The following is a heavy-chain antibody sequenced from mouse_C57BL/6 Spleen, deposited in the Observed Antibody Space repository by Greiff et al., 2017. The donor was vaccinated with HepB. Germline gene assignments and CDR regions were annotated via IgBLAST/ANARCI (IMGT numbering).Heavy chain of an antibody. CDR1: GYTFTDYN. J-gene: IGHJ4*01. Sequence: DVKLQESGPELVKPGASVKIPCKASGYTFTDYNMDWVKQSHGKSLEWIGDINPNNGGTIYNQKFKGKATLTVDKSSSTAYMELRSLTSEDTAVYYCARWDYSNIYAMDYWGQGTSVTVSS. CDR3: ARWDYSNIYAMDY. D-gene: IGHD2-5*01. V-gene: IGHV1-18*01. CDR2: INPNNGGT.